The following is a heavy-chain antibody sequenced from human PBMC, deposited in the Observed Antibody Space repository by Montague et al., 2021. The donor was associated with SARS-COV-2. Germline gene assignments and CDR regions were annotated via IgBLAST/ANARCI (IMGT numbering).Heavy chain of an antibody. CDR2: SRNKYKSYTT. Sequence: SLRLSCAASGFTFSGHDVDWVRQAPGGGLEWVGRSRNKYKSYTTEYAASVKGRFTISRDDSKDSLYLQMNGLKTEDTAIYYCARFGYSAYDYGAFDIWGQGTMVTVSS. CDR3: ARFGYSAYDYGAFDI. J-gene: IGHJ3*02. CDR1: GFTFSGHD. D-gene: IGHD5-12*01. V-gene: IGHV3-72*01.